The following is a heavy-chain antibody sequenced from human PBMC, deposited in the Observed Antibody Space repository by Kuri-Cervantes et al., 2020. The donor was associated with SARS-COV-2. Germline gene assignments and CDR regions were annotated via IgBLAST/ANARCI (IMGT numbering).Heavy chain of an antibody. Sequence: GESLKISFAASGFTFSSYSMNWVRQAPGKGLEWVSSISSSSSYIYYADSVKGRFTISRDNAKNSLYLQMNSLRAEDTAVYYCARGITMVRGVIDYWGQGTLVTVSS. J-gene: IGHJ4*02. CDR3: ARGITMVRGVIDY. CDR2: ISSSSSYI. V-gene: IGHV3-21*01. CDR1: GFTFSSYS. D-gene: IGHD3-10*01.